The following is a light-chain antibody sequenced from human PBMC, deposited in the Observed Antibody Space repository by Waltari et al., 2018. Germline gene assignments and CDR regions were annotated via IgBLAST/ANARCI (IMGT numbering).Light chain of an antibody. Sequence: EIVLTQSPATLSLSPGERATLSCRASQSVSSYLGWYQQKPGQAPRLLIYEASNRATGIPPRFSGSGSGTDFTLTISSLEPEDFAVYYCQQRSNWPPLTVGGGTKVEIK. J-gene: IGKJ4*01. CDR1: QSVSSY. CDR3: QQRSNWPPLT. V-gene: IGKV3-11*01. CDR2: EAS.